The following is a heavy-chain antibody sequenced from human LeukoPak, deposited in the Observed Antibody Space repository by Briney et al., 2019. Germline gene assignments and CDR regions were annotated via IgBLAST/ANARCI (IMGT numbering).Heavy chain of an antibody. CDR1: VFTFDDYC. D-gene: IGHD6-19*01. V-gene: IGHV3-9*01. Sequence: GRSLRLSCAASVFTFDDYCMHWVRQPPGKGLEWVSGISWNSGNIGYADSVKGRFTISRDNAKNSLYLQMDILKPEDTAFYYCAKVDGYNSGWYDSWGQGTLVTVSS. CDR3: AKVDGYNSGWYDS. CDR2: ISWNSGNI. J-gene: IGHJ5*01.